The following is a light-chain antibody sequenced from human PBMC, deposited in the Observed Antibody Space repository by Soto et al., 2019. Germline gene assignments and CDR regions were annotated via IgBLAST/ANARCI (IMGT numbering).Light chain of an antibody. CDR2: GAS. J-gene: IGKJ1*01. CDR1: QSVSSSY. CDR3: QQYGSSPT. V-gene: IGKV3-20*01. Sequence: EIVLTQSPGTLSLSPGERATLSCRASQSVSSSYLAWYQQKPGQAPRLLIYGASSRATGIPDRFSGRGSGTDFTLTISRLEPEDFAVSYCQQYGSSPTFGQGTKVEIK.